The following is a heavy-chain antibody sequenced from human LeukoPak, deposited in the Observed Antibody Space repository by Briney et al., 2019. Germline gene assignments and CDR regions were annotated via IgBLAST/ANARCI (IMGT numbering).Heavy chain of an antibody. V-gene: IGHV4-59*01. CDR3: ARASGGYYNNWFDP. J-gene: IGHJ5*02. D-gene: IGHD3-22*01. Sequence: SETLSLTCTVSGASLGTYYWSWIRQPPGKGLEWVGYIYYTGSTNYNPSLKSRVTISVDTSKNQFSLKLSSVTAADTAVYYCARASGGYYNNWFDPWGQGTLVTVSS. CDR1: GASLGTYY. CDR2: IYYTGST.